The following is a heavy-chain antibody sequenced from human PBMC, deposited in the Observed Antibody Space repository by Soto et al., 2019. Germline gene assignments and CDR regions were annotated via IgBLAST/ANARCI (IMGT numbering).Heavy chain of an antibody. Sequence: GGSLRLSCAASGFTFSSYGMHWVRQAPRKGLEWVAVIWYDGSNKYYADSVKGRFTISRDNSKNTLYLQMNSLRAEDTAVYYCARGYLDLQQLANYFDYWGQGTLVTVSS. J-gene: IGHJ4*02. CDR3: ARGYLDLQQLANYFDY. D-gene: IGHD6-13*01. CDR1: GFTFSSYG. V-gene: IGHV3-33*01. CDR2: IWYDGSNK.